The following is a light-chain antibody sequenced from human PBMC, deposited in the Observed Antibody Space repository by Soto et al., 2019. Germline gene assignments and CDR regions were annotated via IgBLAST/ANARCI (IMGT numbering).Light chain of an antibody. Sequence: QSALTQPPSASGSPGQSVTISCTGTSSDITDNKYVSWFQQHPGKAPKVLIYEVNKRASGVPDRFSGSKSGNTASLTVSGLQADDEADHYCNSYVGSNNYVFGTGTKLTVL. CDR1: SSDITDNKY. V-gene: IGLV2-8*01. CDR2: EVN. J-gene: IGLJ1*01. CDR3: NSYVGSNNYV.